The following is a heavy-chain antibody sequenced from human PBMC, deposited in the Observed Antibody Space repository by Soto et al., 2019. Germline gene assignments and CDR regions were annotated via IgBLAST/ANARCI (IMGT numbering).Heavy chain of an antibody. D-gene: IGHD3-10*01. CDR3: ASYPYYDGSGGLICYYNMDV. V-gene: IGHV3-48*02. CDR1: GFTFSDYS. J-gene: IGHJ6*02. Sequence: EAQLVESGGGLVQPGGSLTLSCAASGFTFSDYSIFWVRQAPGKGLEWVAYISSDSRAIYYADSVKGRFTVSRDNAENSLYLQMSSLTDADTAVYYCASYPYYDGSGGLICYYNMDVWGQGTTVTVSS. CDR2: ISSDSRAI.